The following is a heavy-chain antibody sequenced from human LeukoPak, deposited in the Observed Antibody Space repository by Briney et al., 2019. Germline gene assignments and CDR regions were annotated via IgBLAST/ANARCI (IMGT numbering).Heavy chain of an antibody. V-gene: IGHV4-4*07. J-gene: IGHJ3*02. D-gene: IGHD4-23*01. Sequence: SETLSLTCTVSGGSISSYYWSWIRQPAGKGLEWLGRIYTSGSTNYNPSLKSRVTISVDTSKNQFSLKLSSVTAADTAVYYCARSPLRGWVAFDIWGQGTMVTVSS. CDR1: GGSISSYY. CDR2: IYTSGST. CDR3: ARSPLRGWVAFDI.